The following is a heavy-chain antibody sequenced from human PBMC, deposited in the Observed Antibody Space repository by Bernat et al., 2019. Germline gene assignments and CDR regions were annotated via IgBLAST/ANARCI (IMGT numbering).Heavy chain of an antibody. Sequence: QLQLEESCPGLVKPWETLSLTCTVSGDSISSTSSNYYWGWIRQPPGKGLEWIGSVYYGGSTSYNPSLKSRVPISVDTSKTQCALKMSSMNAAEKGVYDCAREEPVVVVVIATPPWFDPWGQGALVTVSS. CDR1: GDSISSTSSNYY. CDR2: VYYGGST. V-gene: IGHV4-39*02. J-gene: IGHJ5*02. D-gene: IGHD2-21*01. CDR3: AREEPVVVVVIATPPWFDP.